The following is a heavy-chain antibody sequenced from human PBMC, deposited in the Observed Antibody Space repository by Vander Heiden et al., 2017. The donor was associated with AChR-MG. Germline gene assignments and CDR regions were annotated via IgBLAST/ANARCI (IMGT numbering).Heavy chain of an antibody. D-gene: IGHD5-18*01. CDR2: INHSGST. Sequence: QVQLQQWGAGLLTPSETLSLTCAVYGRHFSGYYWSWIGQPPGKGLEWIGEINHSGSTNYNPSLKSRVTISVDTSKNQFSLKLSSVTAADTAVYYCAGTLGDFARLLDTAMVRWGQGTLVTVSS. CDR3: AGTLGDFARLLDTAMVR. V-gene: IGHV4-34*01. CDR1: GRHFSGYY. J-gene: IGHJ4*02.